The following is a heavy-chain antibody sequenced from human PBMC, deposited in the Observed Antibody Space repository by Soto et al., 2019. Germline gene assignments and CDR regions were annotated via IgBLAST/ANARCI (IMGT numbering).Heavy chain of an antibody. D-gene: IGHD3-16*01. V-gene: IGHV3-33*01. J-gene: IGHJ4*02. CDR2: LWYDGSNK. CDR3: ARPSTNLDLGVIDF. CDR1: GFTFSIYG. Sequence: QVHLVESGGGVVQPGKSLTLSCEASGFTFSIYGMHWVRQAPGKGLEWVADLWYDGSNKYYAESVKGRFTISRDNSKNTLYLQMNSLRAEDTAVYYCARPSTNLDLGVIDFWGQGTLVTVSS.